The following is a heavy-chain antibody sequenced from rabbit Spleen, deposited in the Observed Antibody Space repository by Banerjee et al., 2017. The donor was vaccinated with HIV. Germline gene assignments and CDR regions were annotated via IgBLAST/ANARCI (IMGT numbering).Heavy chain of an antibody. CDR1: GIDFSSRYW. J-gene: IGHJ6*01. CDR3: ARDSGSSFSSYGMDL. D-gene: IGHD8-1*01. Sequence: QQQLEESGGGLVKPGGALTLTCKASGIDFSSRYWISWVRQAPGKGLEWIACIEGGNSAFSYFASWAKGRFTISKTSSTTVTLQMTSLTAADTATYFCARDSGSSFSSYGMDLWGQGTLVTVS. CDR2: IEGGNSAFS. V-gene: IGHV1S45*01.